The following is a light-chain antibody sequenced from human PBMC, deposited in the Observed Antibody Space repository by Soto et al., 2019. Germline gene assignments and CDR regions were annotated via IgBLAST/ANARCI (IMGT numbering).Light chain of an antibody. Sequence: EVVLTQSPGTLSLSPGERVTILCLASQSVSSTSLAWYQQKPGQTPRLVIYGASSRATGTPDRISGGGSGTHFTLTISRLEPEDFAVYYCQHYVTSSITFGQGTRLEIK. V-gene: IGKV3-20*01. CDR1: QSVSSTS. J-gene: IGKJ5*01. CDR2: GAS. CDR3: QHYVTSSIT.